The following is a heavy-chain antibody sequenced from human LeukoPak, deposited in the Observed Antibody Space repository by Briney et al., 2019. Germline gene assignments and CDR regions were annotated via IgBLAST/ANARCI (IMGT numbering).Heavy chain of an antibody. V-gene: IGHV3-53*01. J-gene: IGHJ3*02. Sequence: TGGSLRLSCAASGFTVSNNYMNWVRQAPGKGLEWVSLIYSGGSTYYADSVKGRFTISRDNSKNTLYLQMNSLRAEDTAVYYCAKEASRGFDIWGQGTMVTVSS. CDR1: GFTVSNNY. CDR3: AKEASRGFDI. CDR2: IYSGGST. D-gene: IGHD6-6*01.